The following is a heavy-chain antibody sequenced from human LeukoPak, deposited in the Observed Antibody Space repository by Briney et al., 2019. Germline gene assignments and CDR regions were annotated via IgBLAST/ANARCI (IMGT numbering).Heavy chain of an antibody. V-gene: IGHV3-21*01. CDR2: ISYFDAST. Sequence: GGSLRLSCAASGFDFSSYNMIWVRQSPGKGLEWVSSISYFDASTYYADSLKGRVTISRDNAKNSLSLQMHSLRAEDTAVYYCARGGGYEEYYYYGMDVWGQGTTVTVSS. CDR1: GFDFSSYN. J-gene: IGHJ6*02. D-gene: IGHD5-12*01. CDR3: ARGGGYEEYYYYGMDV.